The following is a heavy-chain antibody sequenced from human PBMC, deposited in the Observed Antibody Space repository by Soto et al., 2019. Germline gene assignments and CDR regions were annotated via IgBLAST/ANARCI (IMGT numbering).Heavy chain of an antibody. V-gene: IGHV4-59*01. CDR3: ERDRNTYDY. CDR1: GGSISTYY. Sequence: QVQLQESGPGLVKPSETLSLTCTVSGGSISTYYWSWIRQPPGKGLEWIGYINYSGRSDYNPSLKSRVTIAVDTSKNQFSLKLSSVTAADTALYYCERDRNTYDYWGQGTLVTVSS. CDR2: INYSGRS. J-gene: IGHJ4*02.